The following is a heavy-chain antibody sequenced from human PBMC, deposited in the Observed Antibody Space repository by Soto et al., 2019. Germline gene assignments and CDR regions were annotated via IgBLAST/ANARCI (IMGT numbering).Heavy chain of an antibody. V-gene: IGHV1-8*01. CDR2: MNPNSGNT. CDR3: ARDAHSGSSDY. J-gene: IGHJ4*01. CDR1: GYTFTSYD. D-gene: IGHD1-26*01. Sequence: QVQLVQSGAEVKKPGASVKVSCKASGYTFTSYDINWVRQATGQGLEWMGWMNPNSGNTGYAPKFPGRVTMTRNTFISTSYMELSSLRSEYTVVYDWARDAHSGSSDYWGLGTVVSVSS.